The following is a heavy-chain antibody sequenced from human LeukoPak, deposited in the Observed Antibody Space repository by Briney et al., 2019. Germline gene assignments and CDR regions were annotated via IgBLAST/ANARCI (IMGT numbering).Heavy chain of an antibody. D-gene: IGHD3-22*01. CDR2: IRCDGGHT. CDR3: AKDKGSYYDPMYYFDY. J-gene: IGHJ4*02. CDR1: GFTFSASG. Sequence: PGESLRLSCAASGFTFSASGMHRVRQAPGKGLEWVTFIRCDGGHTYYTDSVKGRFTVSRDNSENTLYLQMNSLRAEDTAVYYCAKDKGSYYDPMYYFDYWGQGTLVTVSS. V-gene: IGHV3-30*02.